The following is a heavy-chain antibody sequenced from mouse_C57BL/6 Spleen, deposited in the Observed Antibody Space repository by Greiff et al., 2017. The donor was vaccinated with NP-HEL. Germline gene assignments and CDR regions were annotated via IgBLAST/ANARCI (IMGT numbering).Heavy chain of an antibody. Sequence: QVQLQQSGAELVKPGASVKISCKASGYAFSSYWMNWVKQRPGKGLEWIGQLYPGDGDTNYNGKFKGKATLTADKSSSTAYMQLSSLTSEDSAVYVCAPYYYGSSYRTFAYWGQGTLVTVSA. J-gene: IGHJ3*01. CDR1: GYAFSSYW. D-gene: IGHD1-1*01. CDR3: APYYYGSSYRTFAY. V-gene: IGHV1-80*01. CDR2: LYPGDGDT.